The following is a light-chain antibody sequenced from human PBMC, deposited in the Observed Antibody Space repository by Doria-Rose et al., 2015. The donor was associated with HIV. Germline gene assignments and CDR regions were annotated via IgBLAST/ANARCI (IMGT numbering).Light chain of an antibody. CDR2: GAS. V-gene: IGKV3-20*01. J-gene: IGKJ1*01. CDR3: HQYASSRT. Sequence: NQSAATLSLSPSERATFSCNASQSVSANYLAWYQQRPGQSPRLLIYGASSRAPDIPDRFSGSGSGTDFTLTISRLEPEDFAVYYCHQYASSRTFGQGTKVEIK. CDR1: QSVSANY.